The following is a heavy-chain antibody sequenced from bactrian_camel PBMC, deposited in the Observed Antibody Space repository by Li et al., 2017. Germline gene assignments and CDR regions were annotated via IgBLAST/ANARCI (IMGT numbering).Heavy chain of an antibody. J-gene: IGHJ4*01. V-gene: IGHV3S55*01. CDR1: GYVHMTFC. Sequence: QLVESGGGSVHSGGSLRLTCKTSGYVHMTFCMGWSRQAPGKEREGVAAIDRDGRTRYAESVKGRLTISRDNAKNTLYLQMNSLKTEDTAVYYCATALWSTVVTGSDDYWGQGTQVTVS. CDR3: ATALWSTVVTGSDDY. D-gene: IGHD6*01. CDR2: IDRDGRT.